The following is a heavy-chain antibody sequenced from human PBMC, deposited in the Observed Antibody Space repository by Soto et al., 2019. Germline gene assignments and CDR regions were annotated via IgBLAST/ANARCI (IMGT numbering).Heavy chain of an antibody. D-gene: IGHD6-19*01. J-gene: IGHJ4*02. Sequence: ASVKVSCKASGYTFTSCGISWVRQAPGQGLEWMGWISAYNGNTNYAQKLQGRVTMTTDTSTSTAYMELRSLRSDDTAAYYCARSLVAGTDFDYWGQGTLVTVSS. CDR3: ARSLVAGTDFDY. V-gene: IGHV1-18*01. CDR1: GYTFTSCG. CDR2: ISAYNGNT.